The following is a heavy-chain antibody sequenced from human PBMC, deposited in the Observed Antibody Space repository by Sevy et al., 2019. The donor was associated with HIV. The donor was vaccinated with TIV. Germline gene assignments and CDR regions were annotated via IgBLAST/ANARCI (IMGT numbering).Heavy chain of an antibody. D-gene: IGHD1-26*01. CDR3: ARVGGKDPGDALDI. Sequence: GGSLRLSCAASGFTVSSNYMSWVRQAPGKGLEWVSVIYSGGSTYYADSVKGRFTISRDNSKNTLYLQMNSLRAEDTAGYYCARVGGKDPGDALDIWGQGTMVTVSS. J-gene: IGHJ3*02. V-gene: IGHV3-53*01. CDR2: IYSGGST. CDR1: GFTVSSNY.